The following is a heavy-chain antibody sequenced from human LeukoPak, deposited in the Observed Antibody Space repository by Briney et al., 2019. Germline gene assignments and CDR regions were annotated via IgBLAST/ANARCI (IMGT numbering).Heavy chain of an antibody. CDR3: ARHRSSSTLRDDAFDI. J-gene: IGHJ3*02. CDR2: IYPGDSDT. Sequence: GESLKISCKGSGYSFTSYWIGWVRQMPGKGLEWMGIIYPGDSDTRYSPSFQGQVTISADKSISTAYLQWSSLKASDTAMYYCARHRSSSTLRDDAFDIWGQGTMVTVSS. CDR1: GYSFTSYW. V-gene: IGHV5-51*01. D-gene: IGHD6-6*01.